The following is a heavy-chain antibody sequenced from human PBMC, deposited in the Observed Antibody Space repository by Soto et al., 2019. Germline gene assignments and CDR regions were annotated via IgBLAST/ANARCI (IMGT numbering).Heavy chain of an antibody. Sequence: PGGSLRLSCAASGFTFSNYAMHCVRQAPGKGLEWVAVISYDGSNKYYADSVKGRFTISRDNSKNTLYLQMNSLRAEDTAVYYCARDSEGQFDYWGQGTLVTVSS. V-gene: IGHV3-30-3*01. J-gene: IGHJ4*02. CDR1: GFTFSNYA. CDR3: ARDSEGQFDY. CDR2: ISYDGSNK.